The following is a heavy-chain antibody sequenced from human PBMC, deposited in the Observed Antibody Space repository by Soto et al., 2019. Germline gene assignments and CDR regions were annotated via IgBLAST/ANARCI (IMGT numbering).Heavy chain of an antibody. J-gene: IGHJ4*02. CDR1: GFKFNKYA. Sequence: EVQLLESGGGLVRRGESLRLSCAASGFKFNKYAMSWVRQAPGEGLEWVSGISCCGGTASYADSVKGRFTIARDDSKNTLYLHMNSLRVEDTAEYYCAKADGEQWLLPHLENWGRGTLVTVS. CDR3: AKADGEQWLLPHLEN. CDR2: ISCCGGTA. V-gene: IGHV3-23*01. D-gene: IGHD6-19*01.